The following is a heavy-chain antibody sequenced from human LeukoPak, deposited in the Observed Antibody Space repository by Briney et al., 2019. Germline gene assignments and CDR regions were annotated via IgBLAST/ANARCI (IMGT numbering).Heavy chain of an antibody. CDR3: AKGAPYTIAARYFDY. J-gene: IGHJ4*02. CDR2: ISGSDTTT. Sequence: GGSLRLSCAASGFTFSSSGMSWVRQAPGKGLEWVSYISGSDTTTHYADSVKGRFTISRDNSKNTLYLQMSSLRAEGTALYYCAKGAPYTIAARYFDYWGQGTLVTVSS. CDR1: GFTFSSSG. D-gene: IGHD6-6*01. V-gene: IGHV3-23*01.